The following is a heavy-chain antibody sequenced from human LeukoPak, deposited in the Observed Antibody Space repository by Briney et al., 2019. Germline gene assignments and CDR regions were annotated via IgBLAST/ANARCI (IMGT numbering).Heavy chain of an antibody. Sequence: GGPLRLSCAASGFTVSSNYMSWVRQAPGKGLEWVSVIYSSGSTYYADSVKGRFTISRDNSKNTLFLLMNSLRIEDTAVYYCARAGQEWFGELGFDQWGQGTLVIVSS. V-gene: IGHV3-66*01. D-gene: IGHD3-10*01. CDR3: ARAGQEWFGELGFDQ. CDR1: GFTVSSNY. J-gene: IGHJ4*02. CDR2: IYSSGST.